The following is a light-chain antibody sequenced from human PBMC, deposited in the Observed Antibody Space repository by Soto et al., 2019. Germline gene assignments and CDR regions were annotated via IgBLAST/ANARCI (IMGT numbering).Light chain of an antibody. V-gene: IGKV3-11*01. CDR1: HRVSSY. Sequence: EIVLTQSPATLAVSPGERASVSCRASHRVSSYLAWYHQKPGQAPSLLAYGASTRATGIPARFSGSGSGTEFTLPISRLEPEDVGVSFCHKRHKFGQGTKLEIK. CDR3: HKRHK. J-gene: IGKJ5*01. CDR2: GAS.